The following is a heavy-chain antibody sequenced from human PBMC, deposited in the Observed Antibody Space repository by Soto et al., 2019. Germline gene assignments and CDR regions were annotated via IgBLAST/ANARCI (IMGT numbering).Heavy chain of an antibody. CDR2: INLDGSEK. CDR3: ARDGSTSWYSYDYYGMDV. J-gene: IGHJ6*02. Sequence: EVQLVESGGGLVQPGGSLRLSCAASGFTFRTYWLSWVRQVPGKGLEWVANINLDGSEKNYVDSVKGRFTISRDNARNSLYLQMSSLRAEDTAVYYCARDGSTSWYSYDYYGMDVWGQGTTVTVSS. V-gene: IGHV3-7*05. D-gene: IGHD5-18*01. CDR1: GFTFRTYW.